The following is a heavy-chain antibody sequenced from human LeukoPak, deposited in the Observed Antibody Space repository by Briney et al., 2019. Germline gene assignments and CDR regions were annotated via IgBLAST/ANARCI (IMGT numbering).Heavy chain of an antibody. CDR1: GFTFSTYS. CDR2: ISSSSSNI. CDR3: ARSRYGGQGPYYSDH. Sequence: PGGSLRLSCAASGFTFSTYSMNWVRQAPGKGLEWVSSISSSSSNIYYADSVKGRFTIPRDNAKNSLYLQMSSLRAEDTALYYCARSRYGGQGPYYSDHWGQGTLVTVSS. D-gene: IGHD1-26*01. J-gene: IGHJ4*02. V-gene: IGHV3-21*01.